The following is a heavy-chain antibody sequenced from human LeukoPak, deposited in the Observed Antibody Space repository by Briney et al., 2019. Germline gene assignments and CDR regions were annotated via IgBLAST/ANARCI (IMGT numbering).Heavy chain of an antibody. Sequence: ASVKVSCKTSGYSFTDYYMHWVRQAPGQGLEWMGWINPNSGGTSSAQKFQGRVTMTRDTSIPTVYMEVSWPTSDDTAIYYCASADRLDGGPYLIGPWGQGTLVSVSS. J-gene: IGHJ5*02. V-gene: IGHV1-2*02. CDR1: GYSFTDYY. D-gene: IGHD2-21*01. CDR3: ASADRLDGGPYLIGP. CDR2: INPNSGGT.